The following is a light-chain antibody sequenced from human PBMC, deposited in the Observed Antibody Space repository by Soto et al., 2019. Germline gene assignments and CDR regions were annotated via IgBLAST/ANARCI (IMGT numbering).Light chain of an antibody. CDR2: AAS. Sequence: DIQMTQSPSSLSASVGDRVTITCRVSQSISNYLNWYQQKPGKAPKLLLYAASSLQSAVPSRFSGSGSGTHFTLSISSLQTEDFATYYCQQSYSTPRGTFGQGTKVDIK. CDR1: QSISNY. CDR3: QQSYSTPRGT. J-gene: IGKJ1*01. V-gene: IGKV1-39*01.